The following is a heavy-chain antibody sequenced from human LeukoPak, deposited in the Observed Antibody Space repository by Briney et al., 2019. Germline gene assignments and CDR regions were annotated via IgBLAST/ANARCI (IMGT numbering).Heavy chain of an antibody. J-gene: IGHJ4*02. Sequence: SETLSLTCSVSGVAIRGYYWSWIRQPPGKGLEWIGFIYKTGGTDYNPSLRSRVTISVDTSKNQFSLKMTSVTAADTAVYYCARGPVHEGLPDYWSEGTLVTVSS. V-gene: IGHV4-59*01. CDR1: GVAIRGYY. CDR2: IYKTGGT. D-gene: IGHD6-19*01. CDR3: ARGPVHEGLPDY.